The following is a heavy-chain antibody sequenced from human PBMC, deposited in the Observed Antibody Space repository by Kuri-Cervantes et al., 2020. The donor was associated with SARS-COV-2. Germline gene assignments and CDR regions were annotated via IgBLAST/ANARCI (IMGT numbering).Heavy chain of an antibody. V-gene: IGHV4-61*09. Sequence: SETLSLTCAVSGVSVAGGTYYWAWIRQPAGKGLEWICHLDTSGSTNYNPSLKSRVTISVDTSKSQFSLTLTSVTAADTAVYYCARGNKVATSEYYHYMDVWGKGTTVTVSS. CDR3: ARGNKVATSEYYHYMDV. CDR1: GVSVAGGTYY. J-gene: IGHJ6*03. CDR2: LDTSGST. D-gene: IGHD5-12*01.